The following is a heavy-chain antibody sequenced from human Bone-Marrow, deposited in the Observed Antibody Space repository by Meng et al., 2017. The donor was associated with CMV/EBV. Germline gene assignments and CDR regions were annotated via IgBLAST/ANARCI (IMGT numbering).Heavy chain of an antibody. CDR1: GGTFSSYT. CDR3: ASTVVVPAATSYYYYYYGMDF. CDR2: IIPILGIA. J-gene: IGHJ6*02. Sequence: SVKVSCKASGGTFSSYTISWVRQAPGQGLEWMGRIIPILGIANYAQKFQGRVTITADKSTSTAYMELSSLRSEDTAVYYCASTVVVPAATSYYYYYYGMDFWGQGTTVTVSS. D-gene: IGHD2-2*01. V-gene: IGHV1-69*02.